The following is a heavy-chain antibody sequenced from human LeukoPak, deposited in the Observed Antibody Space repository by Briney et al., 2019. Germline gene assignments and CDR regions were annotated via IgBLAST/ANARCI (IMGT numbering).Heavy chain of an antibody. CDR2: INHSGST. J-gene: IGHJ4*02. V-gene: IGHV4-34*01. CDR1: GGSFSGYY. CDR3: ARVQTPGIAAAGPDY. Sequence: PSETLSLTCAVYGGSFSGYYWSWIRQPPGKGLEWIGEINHSGSTNYNPSLKSRVTTSVDTSKNQFSLKLSSVTAADTAVYYCARVQTPGIAAAGPDYWGQGTLVTVSS. D-gene: IGHD6-13*01.